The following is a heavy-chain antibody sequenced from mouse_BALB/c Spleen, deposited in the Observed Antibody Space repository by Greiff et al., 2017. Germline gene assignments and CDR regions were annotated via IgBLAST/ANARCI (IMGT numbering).Heavy chain of an antibody. Sequence: EVKLVESGGGLVQPGGSRKLSCAASGFTFSSFGMHWVRQAPEKGLEWVAYISSGSSTIYYADTVKGRFTISRDNPKNTLFLQMTSLRSEDTAMYYCAREGYGNYLAYWGQGTLVTVSA. V-gene: IGHV5-17*02. CDR1: GFTFSSFG. J-gene: IGHJ3*01. D-gene: IGHD2-10*02. CDR3: AREGYGNYLAY. CDR2: ISSGSSTI.